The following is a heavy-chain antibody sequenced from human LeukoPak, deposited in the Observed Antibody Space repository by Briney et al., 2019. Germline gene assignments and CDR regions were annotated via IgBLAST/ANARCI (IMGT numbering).Heavy chain of an antibody. CDR2: IRSKSNNYAT. Sequence: WVRQASGKGLEWVARIRSKSNNYATAYAASVKGRFTISRDDSKNTAYLQMNSLQNEDTAVYYCSSGYDTHPAWGQGTLVTVSS. V-gene: IGHV3-73*01. J-gene: IGHJ4*02. CDR3: SSGYDTHPA. D-gene: IGHD2-2*01.